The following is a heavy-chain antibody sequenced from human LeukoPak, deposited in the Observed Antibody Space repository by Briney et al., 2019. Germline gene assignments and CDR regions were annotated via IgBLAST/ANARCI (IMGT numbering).Heavy chain of an antibody. V-gene: IGHV1-69*05. CDR1: GGTFSSYA. J-gene: IGHJ4*02. D-gene: IGHD3-3*01. CDR3: ARGKYYDFWSGYSY. CDR2: IIPIFGTA. Sequence: SVKVSCKASGGTFSSYAISWVRQAPGQGLEWMGGIIPIFGTANYAQKFQGRVTITTDESTSTAYMELSSLRSEDTAVYYCARGKYYDFWSGYSYWGQGTLVTVSS.